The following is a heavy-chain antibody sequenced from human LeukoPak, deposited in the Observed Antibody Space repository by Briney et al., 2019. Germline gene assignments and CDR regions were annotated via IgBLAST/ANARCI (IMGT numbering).Heavy chain of an antibody. CDR3: ARGGVGLAFDN. D-gene: IGHD5-12*01. CDR1: GGSISSGGYY. Sequence: ASQTLSLTCTVSGGSISSGGYYWSWIRQHPGKGLEWIGYIYYSGCTYYNPSLKSRVTISVDTSTKQFSLKVSSVTAADTATYYCARGGVGLAFDNWGQGTPVTVSS. CDR2: IYYSGCT. V-gene: IGHV4-31*03. J-gene: IGHJ4*02.